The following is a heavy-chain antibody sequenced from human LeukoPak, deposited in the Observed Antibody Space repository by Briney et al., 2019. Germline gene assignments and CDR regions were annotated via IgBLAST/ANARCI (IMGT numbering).Heavy chain of an antibody. D-gene: IGHD1-26*01. Sequence: GGSLRLSCAASGFIFSSYWMSWVRQAPGKGLEWVANIKADGSEKYYVDSLRGRFTISRDNAKNSLFLQMNSLRGEDTSVYYCARHKSSFPDDAFDIWGQGTMDTVSS. V-gene: IGHV3-7*01. J-gene: IGHJ3*02. CDR1: GFIFSSYW. CDR3: ARHKSSFPDDAFDI. CDR2: IKADGSEK.